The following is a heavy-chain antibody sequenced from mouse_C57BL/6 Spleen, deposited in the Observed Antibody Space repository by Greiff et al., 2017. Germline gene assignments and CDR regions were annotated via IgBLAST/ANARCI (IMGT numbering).Heavy chain of an antibody. CDR1: GFTFSDYY. CDR3: ARQGVGRGGYFDY. D-gene: IGHD4-1*01. Sequence: EVKLEESGGGLVQPGGSLKLSCAASGFTFSDYYMYWVRQTPEKRLEWVAYISNCGGSTYYPDTVKGRFTISRDHAKNTLYLQRSRLKSEDTAMYYCARQGVGRGGYFDYWGQGTTLTVSS. V-gene: IGHV5-12*01. J-gene: IGHJ2*01. CDR2: ISNCGGST.